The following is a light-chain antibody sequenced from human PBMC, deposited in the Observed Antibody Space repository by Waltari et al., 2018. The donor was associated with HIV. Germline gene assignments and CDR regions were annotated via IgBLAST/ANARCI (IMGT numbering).Light chain of an antibody. Sequence: NFMLTQPQSVSDSPGKTVTISCTRSSGNIARDYVHWYQHRPGSAPSLVIYEDNQRPSGVPGRFSGSIDTSSNSASLTISGLEPEDEAFHYCQSCYNTYRVFGGGTKLTVL. J-gene: IGLJ3*02. CDR1: SGNIARDY. CDR3: QSCYNTYRV. V-gene: IGLV6-57*03. CDR2: EDN.